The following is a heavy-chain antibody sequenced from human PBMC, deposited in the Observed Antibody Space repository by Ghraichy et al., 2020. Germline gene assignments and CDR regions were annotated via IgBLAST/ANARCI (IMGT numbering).Heavy chain of an antibody. J-gene: IGHJ4*02. CDR2: INHSGST. CDR1: GGSFSGYY. Sequence: SETLSLTCAVYGGSFSGYYWSWIRQPPGKGLEWIGEINHSGSTNYNPSLKSRVTISVDTSKNQFSLKLSSVTAADTAVYYCARAGYSSSWALNWGQGTLVTVSS. D-gene: IGHD6-13*01. CDR3: ARAGYSSSWALN. V-gene: IGHV4-34*01.